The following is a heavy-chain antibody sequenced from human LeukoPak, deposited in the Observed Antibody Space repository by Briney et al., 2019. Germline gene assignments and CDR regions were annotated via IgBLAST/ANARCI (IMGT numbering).Heavy chain of an antibody. Sequence: GGSLTLSCAASGFTVSNNYMRWVRQAPGKGLEWVSLIYSGGSTYYADSVKGRFIISRDNSKNTLYLQMNSLRAEDTAVYYCAKELGYCSSISCYFFFDYWGQGTLVTVSS. CDR2: IYSGGST. V-gene: IGHV3-66*01. CDR3: AKELGYCSSISCYFFFDY. D-gene: IGHD2-2*01. CDR1: GFTVSNNY. J-gene: IGHJ4*02.